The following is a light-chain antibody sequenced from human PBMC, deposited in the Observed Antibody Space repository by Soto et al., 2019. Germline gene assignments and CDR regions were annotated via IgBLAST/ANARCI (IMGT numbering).Light chain of an antibody. CDR2: EVT. J-gene: IGLJ2*01. CDR1: SGDVGGHNY. Sequence: QSALTQPASVSGSPGQSITISCTGTSGDVGGHNYVSWYQQHPGRAPKLMIYEVTNRPSGVSNRFSGSKSGNTASLTISGLQAEDEADYYCSSYTSSSGVVFGGGTQLTVL. V-gene: IGLV2-14*01. CDR3: SSYTSSSGVV.